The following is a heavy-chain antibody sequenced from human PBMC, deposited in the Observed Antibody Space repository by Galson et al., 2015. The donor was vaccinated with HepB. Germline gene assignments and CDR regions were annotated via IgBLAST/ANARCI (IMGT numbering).Heavy chain of an antibody. D-gene: IGHD2-21*02. J-gene: IGHJ4*02. V-gene: IGHV1-69*13. Sequence: SVKVSCKASGGTFSSYAISWVRQAPGQGLEWMGGIIPIFGTANYAQKFQGRVTITADESTSTAYMELSSLRSEDTAVYYCARVSRIAARPAYCGGDCYDGSFDYWGQGTLVTVSS. CDR1: GGTFSSYA. CDR3: ARVSRIAARPAYCGGDCYDGSFDY. CDR2: IIPIFGTA.